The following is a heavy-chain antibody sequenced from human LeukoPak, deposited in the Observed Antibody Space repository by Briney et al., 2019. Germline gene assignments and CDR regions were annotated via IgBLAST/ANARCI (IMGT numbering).Heavy chain of an antibody. CDR3: ATSGGRTNYFDY. CDR2: FDPEDGET. Sequence: ASVKVSCKVSGYTLTELSMHWVRQAPGKGLEWMGGFDPEDGETIYAQKFQGRVTMTEDTSTDTAYMELSSLRSEDTAVYYCATSGGRTNYFDYWGQGTLVTVSS. V-gene: IGHV1-24*01. D-gene: IGHD3-10*01. J-gene: IGHJ4*02. CDR1: GYTLTELS.